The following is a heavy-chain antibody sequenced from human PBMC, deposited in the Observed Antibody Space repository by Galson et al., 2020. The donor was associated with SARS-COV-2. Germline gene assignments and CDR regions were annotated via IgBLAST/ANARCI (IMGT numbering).Heavy chain of an antibody. CDR1: GFTFSSYG. J-gene: IGHJ4*02. D-gene: IGHD1-26*01. Sequence: GESLKISCAASGFTFSSYGMHWVRQAPGKGLEWVAVISYDGSNKYYADSVKGRFTISRDNSKNTLYLQMNSLRAEDTAVYYCARELGGSYPVDYWGQGTLVTVSP. CDR2: ISYDGSNK. CDR3: ARELGGSYPVDY. V-gene: IGHV3-30*03.